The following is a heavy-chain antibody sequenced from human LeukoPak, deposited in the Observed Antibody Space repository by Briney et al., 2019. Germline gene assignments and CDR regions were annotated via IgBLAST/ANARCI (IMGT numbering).Heavy chain of an antibody. CDR3: ARDSGNYYGSGTYYPSPDIDY. Sequence: PGGSLRLSCAASGFTFSSYGIHWVRQAPGKGLEWVAVISYDGSNTYYADSVKGRFTISRDNSKNTLYVQMNSLRTEDTAFYYCARDSGNYYGSGTYYPSPDIDYWGQGTLVTISS. D-gene: IGHD3-10*01. CDR2: ISYDGSNT. CDR1: GFTFSSYG. J-gene: IGHJ4*02. V-gene: IGHV3-30*03.